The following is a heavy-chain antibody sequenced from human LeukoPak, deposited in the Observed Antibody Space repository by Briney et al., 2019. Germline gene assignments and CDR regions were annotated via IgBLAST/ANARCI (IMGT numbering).Heavy chain of an antibody. CDR3: AKDLADAFDI. Sequence: GSLRLSCAASGFSLSAYWMTWVRQAPGKGLEWVANINRDGSQKNHVDSVKGRFTVSRDNAKNSLYLQMNSLTAEDTAVYYCAKDLADAFDIWGQGTMVTVSS. CDR2: INRDGSQK. CDR1: GFSLSAYW. J-gene: IGHJ3*02. V-gene: IGHV3-7*01.